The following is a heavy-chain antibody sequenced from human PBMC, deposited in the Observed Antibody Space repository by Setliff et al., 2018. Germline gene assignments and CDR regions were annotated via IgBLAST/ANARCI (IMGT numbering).Heavy chain of an antibody. Sequence: PSETLSLTCTVSGGSISSTSYYWAWIRQPPGKGLEWTGSIYYRESTFIYPSLRSRVTISADTSKNQFSLKLTSVTAADTAMYYCAGVYGENDLPDIWGQGTMVTVSS. CDR3: AGVYGENDLPDI. D-gene: IGHD4-17*01. CDR1: GGSISSTSYY. CDR2: IYYREST. V-gene: IGHV4-39*07. J-gene: IGHJ3*02.